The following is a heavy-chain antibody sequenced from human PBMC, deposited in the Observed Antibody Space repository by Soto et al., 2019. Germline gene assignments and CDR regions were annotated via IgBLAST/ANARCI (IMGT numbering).Heavy chain of an antibody. V-gene: IGHV3-21*01. D-gene: IGHD3-22*01. CDR1: GFTFSSYS. CDR2: ISSSSSYI. CDR3: ARDPYDTPFDP. Sequence: PGGSLGLSCAASGFTFSSYSMNWVRQAPGKGLEWVSSISSSSSYIYYADSVKGRFTISRDDAKNSLYLQMNSLRAEDTAVYYCARDPYDTPFDPWGQGTLVTVSS. J-gene: IGHJ5*02.